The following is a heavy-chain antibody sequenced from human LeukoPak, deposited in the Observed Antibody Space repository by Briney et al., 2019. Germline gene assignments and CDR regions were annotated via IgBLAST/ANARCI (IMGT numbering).Heavy chain of an antibody. V-gene: IGHV4-59*11. CDR2: IYSSGST. Sequence: SETLSLTCTVPGGSIRGHFWSWIRQPPGKGLEWIGHIYSSGSTTYTPSLQGRVTISLDTSKNQFSLKLSSVTAADTAVYYCTRGGLVSFDPWGQGTLVTVSS. J-gene: IGHJ5*02. CDR1: GGSIRGHF. D-gene: IGHD5-12*01. CDR3: TRGGLVSFDP.